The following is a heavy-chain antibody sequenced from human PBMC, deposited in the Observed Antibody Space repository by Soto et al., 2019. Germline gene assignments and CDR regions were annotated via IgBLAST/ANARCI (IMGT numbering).Heavy chain of an antibody. CDR3: AKGTHPEPVIFDY. D-gene: IGHD2-21*01. CDR2: ISGSGGST. CDR1: GFTFSSYA. Sequence: GGSLRLACAASGFTFSSYAMSWVRQAPGKGLEWVSAISGSGGSTYYADSVKGRFTISRDNSKNTLYLQMNSLRAVDTAVYYCAKGTHPEPVIFDYWGQGTLVTVSS. V-gene: IGHV3-23*01. J-gene: IGHJ4*02.